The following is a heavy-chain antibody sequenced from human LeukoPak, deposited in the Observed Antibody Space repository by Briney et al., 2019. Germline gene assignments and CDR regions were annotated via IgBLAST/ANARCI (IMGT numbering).Heavy chain of an antibody. V-gene: IGHV1-2*02. CDR3: AKERYSDILSRSEAEGYMDV. D-gene: IGHD3-9*01. Sequence: EASVKVSCKASGDTFTDQYIQWMRQAPGQGLEWMGWISPKSGGTKYAQKFQGRVTMTRDTSVRTAYLELSSLTSDDTAVYYCAKERYSDILSRSEAEGYMDVWGSGTTVTVAS. CDR1: GDTFTDQY. CDR2: ISPKSGGT. J-gene: IGHJ6*03.